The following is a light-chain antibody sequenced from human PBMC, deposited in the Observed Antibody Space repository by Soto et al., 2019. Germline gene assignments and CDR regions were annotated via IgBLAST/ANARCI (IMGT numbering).Light chain of an antibody. CDR1: QSVSNSY. CDR2: GAS. Sequence: EIVLTQSPGTLSLSPGERATLSCRASQSVSNSYLAWYQQKPGQAPRLLIYGASSRATGIPDSFSGSGSGTDFALTISRLEPEDFAVYYCQQYGSSPPVTFGGGTKVEIK. V-gene: IGKV3-20*01. CDR3: QQYGSSPPVT. J-gene: IGKJ4*01.